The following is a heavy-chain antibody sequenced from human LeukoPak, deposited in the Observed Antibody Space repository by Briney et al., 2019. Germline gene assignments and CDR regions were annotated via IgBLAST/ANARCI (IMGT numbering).Heavy chain of an antibody. D-gene: IGHD4-17*01. J-gene: IGHJ6*02. CDR1: GFTFSDYY. CDR2: ISSSGSTI. CDR3: ARDTTVTTSDYYYGMDV. Sequence: RSGGSLRLSCAASGFTFSDYYMSWIRQAPGKGLEWVSYISSSGSTIYYADSVKGRFTISRDNAKNSLYLQMNSLRAEDTAVYYCARDTTVTTSDYYYGMDVWGQGTTVTVSS. V-gene: IGHV3-11*01.